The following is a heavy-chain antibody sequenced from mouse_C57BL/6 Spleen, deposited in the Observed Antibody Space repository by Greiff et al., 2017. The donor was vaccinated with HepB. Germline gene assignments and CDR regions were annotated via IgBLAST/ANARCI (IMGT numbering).Heavy chain of an antibody. V-gene: IGHV5-17*01. CDR1: GFTFSDYG. J-gene: IGHJ4*01. D-gene: IGHD2-5*01. CDR2: ISSGSSTI. Sequence: EVQLQESGGGLVKPGGSLKLSCAASGFTFSDYGMHWVRQAPEKGLEWVAYISSGSSTIYYADTVKGRFTISRDNAKNTLFLQMTSLRSEDTAMYYCARDYSNYDYYAMDYWGQGTSGTVSS. CDR3: ARDYSNYDYYAMDY.